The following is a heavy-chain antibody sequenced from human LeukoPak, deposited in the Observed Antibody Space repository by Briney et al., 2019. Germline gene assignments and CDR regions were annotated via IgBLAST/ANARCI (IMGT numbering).Heavy chain of an antibody. CDR2: ISMSSRTI. CDR3: AREFPPDY. Sequence: QTGGSLRLSCVASGFTFSSNNMNWVRQAPGKGLEWISHISMSSRTIYYADSVKGRFTISRDSAKNSLYLQMNSLRVEDTAVYYCAREFPPDYWGQGTLVTVSS. J-gene: IGHJ4*02. CDR1: GFTFSSNN. V-gene: IGHV3-48*04.